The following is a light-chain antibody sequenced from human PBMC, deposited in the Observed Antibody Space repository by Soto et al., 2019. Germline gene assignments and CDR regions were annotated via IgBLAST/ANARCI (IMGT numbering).Light chain of an antibody. Sequence: DIQMTQSPSSLSASLGDRVTIECRASQDIANYVAWFQQKPGKAPKTLIYGAANRQTGVPSKFSVSGSGTHFTLTISSLQPEDFATYYCQQYDSFPITFGPGTRLE. J-gene: IGKJ5*01. V-gene: IGKV1-16*02. CDR2: GAA. CDR3: QQYDSFPIT. CDR1: QDIANY.